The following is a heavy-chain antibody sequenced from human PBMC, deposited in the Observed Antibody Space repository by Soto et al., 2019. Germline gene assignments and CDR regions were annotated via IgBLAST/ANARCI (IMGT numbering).Heavy chain of an antibody. Sequence: PVGSLRLSCAASGFSFGDYDMHWVRQASGRRLEWVSSIDGDDDTDYSDSVRGRFLISRENVRNSLYLQMTSLKVGDTAVYYCVRGEMRSSSGHSWFDPWGQGTLVTVSS. D-gene: IGHD6-6*01. CDR3: VRGEMRSSSGHSWFDP. CDR1: GFSFGDYD. V-gene: IGHV3-13*01. CDR2: IDGDDDT. J-gene: IGHJ5*02.